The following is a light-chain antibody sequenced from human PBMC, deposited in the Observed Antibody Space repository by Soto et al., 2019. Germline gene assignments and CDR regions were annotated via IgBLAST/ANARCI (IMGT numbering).Light chain of an antibody. CDR2: GAS. Sequence: DIQMTQSPATLSALVGDRVSITCRARQSVGNSLAWYQQRPGKAPKLLIFGASTMESGVPSKFSGSGSGTDFTFTISSLQPEDSATYYCQQYNTYGLTFGGGTKVDIK. V-gene: IGKV1-5*01. CDR1: QSVGNS. CDR3: QQYNTYGLT. J-gene: IGKJ4*02.